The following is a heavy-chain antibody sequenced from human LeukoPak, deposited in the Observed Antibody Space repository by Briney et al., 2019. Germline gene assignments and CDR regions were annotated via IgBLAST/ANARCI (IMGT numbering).Heavy chain of an antibody. D-gene: IGHD6-13*01. CDR1: GYTFTGYY. J-gene: IGHJ4*02. CDR2: INPNSGGT. Sequence: GASVKVSCKASGYTFTGYYMHWVRQAPGQGLEWMGWINPNSGGTNYGQKFQGRVTLTRDTSITTAYMELGRLRSDDTAVYYCARHGMYSSTWYIDYWGQGTLVTVSS. CDR3: ARHGMYSSTWYIDY. V-gene: IGHV1-2*02.